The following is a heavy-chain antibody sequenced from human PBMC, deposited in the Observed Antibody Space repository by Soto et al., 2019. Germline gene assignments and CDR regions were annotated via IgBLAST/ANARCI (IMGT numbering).Heavy chain of an antibody. D-gene: IGHD2-8*01. CDR1: GFTFRRHA. CDR3: AKVREDLVLLVALDF. V-gene: IGHV3-30*04. CDR2: ISDDASDK. J-gene: IGHJ4*02. Sequence: QVQLVASGGGVVQQGRSLTLSCEASGFTFRRHAIHWVRQAPGKGLEWVAVISDDASDKYYGDSVKGRFTISRDSSKNTLYLQMNNLRPEDTAVYYCAKVREDLVLLVALDFWGQGTLVTVSS.